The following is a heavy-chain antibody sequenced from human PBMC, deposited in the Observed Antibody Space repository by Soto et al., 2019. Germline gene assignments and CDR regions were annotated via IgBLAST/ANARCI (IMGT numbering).Heavy chain of an antibody. CDR3: DDPVAANTHYDYYDMDV. CDR1: GFTFSYYT. CDR2: ISTSGDTI. Sequence: EVQLLESGGGLVQPGGSLRLSCVASGFTFSYYTMSWVRQAPGKGLEWASGISTSGDTIYYADSVKGRFTISRDNFKNTLYLQMNRRRADDTAVYYCDDPVAANTHYDYYDMDVWGQGTTVTVSS. D-gene: IGHD6-6*01. J-gene: IGHJ6*02. V-gene: IGHV3-23*01.